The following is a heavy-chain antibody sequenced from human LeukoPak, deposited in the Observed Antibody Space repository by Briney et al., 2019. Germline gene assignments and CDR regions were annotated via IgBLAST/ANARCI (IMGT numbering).Heavy chain of an antibody. Sequence: SETLSLTCTVSGGSISSSSYYCSWIRQPPGKGLEWIGEINHSRSTNYNPSLKSRVTISVDTSKNQFSLKLSSVTAADTAVYYCAKGDYYDSSGYHDYWGQGTLVTVSS. CDR3: AKGDYYDSSGYHDY. V-gene: IGHV4-39*07. CDR1: GGSISSSSYY. CDR2: INHSRST. D-gene: IGHD3-22*01. J-gene: IGHJ4*02.